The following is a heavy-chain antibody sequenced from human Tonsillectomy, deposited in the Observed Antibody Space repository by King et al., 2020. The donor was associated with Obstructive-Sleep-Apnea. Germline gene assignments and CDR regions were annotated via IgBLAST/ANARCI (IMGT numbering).Heavy chain of an antibody. CDR1: GFTFSSYW. Sequence: VQLVESGGGLVQPGGSLRLSCAASGFTFSSYWMHWVRQAPGKGLVWVSRINSDGSSTSYADSVKGRFTISRDNAKNTLYLQMNSLGAEDTAVYYCARSGRYYYDSSGYLSYWGQGTLVTVSS. V-gene: IGHV3-74*01. CDR2: INSDGSST. J-gene: IGHJ4*02. D-gene: IGHD3-22*01. CDR3: ARSGRYYYDSSGYLSY.